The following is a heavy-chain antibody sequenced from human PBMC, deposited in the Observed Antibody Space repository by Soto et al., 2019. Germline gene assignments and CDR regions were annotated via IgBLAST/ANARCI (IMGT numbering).Heavy chain of an antibody. CDR1: GYTFTSYG. D-gene: IGHD3-3*01. V-gene: IGHV1-46*01. CDR3: ARVGVPTSPADWFDP. J-gene: IGHJ5*02. CDR2: INPSGGST. Sequence: ASVKVSCKASGYTFTSYGISWVRQAPGQGLEWMGIINPSGGSTSYAQKFQGRVTMTRDTSTSTVYMELSSLRSEDTAVYYCARVGVPTSPADWFDPWGQGTLVTVSS.